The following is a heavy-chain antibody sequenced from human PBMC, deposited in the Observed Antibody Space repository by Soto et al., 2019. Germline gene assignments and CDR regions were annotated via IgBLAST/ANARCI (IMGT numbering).Heavy chain of an antibody. D-gene: IGHD3-10*01. CDR3: ASGPVTYYYYYGMDV. CDR2: IIPIFGTA. Sequence: SVKVSCKASGGTFSSYAISWVRQAPGQGLEWMGGIIPIFGTANYAQKFQGRVTITADESTSTAYMELSSLRSEDTAVYYCASGPVTYYYYYGMDVWGQGTTVTVSS. J-gene: IGHJ6*02. CDR1: GGTFSSYA. V-gene: IGHV1-69*13.